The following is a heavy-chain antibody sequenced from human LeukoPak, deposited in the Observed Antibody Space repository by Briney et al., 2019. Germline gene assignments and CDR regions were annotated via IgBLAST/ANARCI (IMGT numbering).Heavy chain of an antibody. V-gene: IGHV4-34*01. CDR2: INHSGST. D-gene: IGHD3-22*01. CDR3: ATRHYDSSGYNGAGEY. J-gene: IGHJ4*02. Sequence: SETLSLTCAVYGGSFSGYYWSWIRQPPGKGLEWIGEINHSGSTNYNPSLKSRVTISVDTSKNQFSLKLSSVTAADTAVYYCATRHYDSSGYNGAGEYWGQGTLVTVSS. CDR1: GGSFSGYY.